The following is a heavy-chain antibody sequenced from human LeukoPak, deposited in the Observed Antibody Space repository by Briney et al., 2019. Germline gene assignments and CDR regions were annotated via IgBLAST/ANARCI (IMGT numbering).Heavy chain of an antibody. Sequence: GASVKVSCKASGYTFTGYYMHWVRQAPGQGLEWMGWINPNSGGTNYAQKFQGRVTMTRDTSISTAYMELSKLRSDDTAVYYCARVMGDDFDWLPTSYGMDVWGQGTTVTVSS. V-gene: IGHV1-2*02. D-gene: IGHD3-9*01. CDR2: INPNSGGT. CDR1: GYTFTGYY. J-gene: IGHJ6*02. CDR3: ARVMGDDFDWLPTSYGMDV.